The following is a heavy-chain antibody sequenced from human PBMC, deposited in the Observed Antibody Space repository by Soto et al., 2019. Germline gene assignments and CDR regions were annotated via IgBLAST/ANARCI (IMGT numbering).Heavy chain of an antibody. V-gene: IGHV4-39*01. Sequence: SETLSLTCTVSGGSISSSSYYCGWIRQPPGKGLEWIGSIYYSGSTYYNPSLKSRVTISVDTSKNQLSLKLSSVTAADTAVNYCASTTGPTGGMDVWGQGTTVT. CDR2: IYYSGST. J-gene: IGHJ6*02. D-gene: IGHD1-1*01. CDR1: GGSISSSSYY. CDR3: ASTTGPTGGMDV.